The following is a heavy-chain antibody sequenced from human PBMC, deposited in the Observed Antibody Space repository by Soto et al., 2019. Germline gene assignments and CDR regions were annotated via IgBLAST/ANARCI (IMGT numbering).Heavy chain of an antibody. CDR3: AIRYGSFFDY. V-gene: IGHV4-59*08. D-gene: IGHD5-18*01. CDR2: IYYSGST. J-gene: IGHJ4*02. CDR1: GVSISSYY. Sequence: QVQLQESGPGLVKPSETLSLTCTVSGVSISSYYWSWIRQPPGKGLEWIAYIYYSGSTNYNPSLKSRVTISVDTSKVPVALKLRSVTAADTAVYYCAIRYGSFFDYWGQGTLVTVSS.